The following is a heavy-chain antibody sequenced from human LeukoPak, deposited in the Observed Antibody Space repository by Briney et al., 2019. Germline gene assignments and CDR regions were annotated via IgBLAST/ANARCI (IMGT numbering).Heavy chain of an antibody. CDR3: AKDHPHSSGWYYFDY. J-gene: IGHJ4*02. V-gene: IGHV3-23*01. Sequence: GGSLRLSCAASGFTFSSYAMSWVRQAPGKGLEWVSAISGSGGSTYYADSVKGRFTISRDNSNNTLYLQMNSLRAEDTAVYYCAKDHPHSSGWYYFDYWGQGTLVTVSS. CDR1: GFTFSSYA. CDR2: ISGSGGST. D-gene: IGHD6-19*01.